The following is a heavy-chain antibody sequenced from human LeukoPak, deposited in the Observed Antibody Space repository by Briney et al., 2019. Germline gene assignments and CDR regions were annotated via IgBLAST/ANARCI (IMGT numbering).Heavy chain of an antibody. Sequence: GGSLRLSCAASGFTVSSNYMSWVRQAPGKGLEWVSVIYSGGSTYYADSVKGRFTISSDNSKNTLYLQMNSLRAEDTAVYYCARDASGARIAGYWGQGTLVTVSS. CDR1: GFTVSSNY. CDR2: IYSGGST. D-gene: IGHD6-13*01. V-gene: IGHV3-66*02. CDR3: ARDASGARIAGY. J-gene: IGHJ4*02.